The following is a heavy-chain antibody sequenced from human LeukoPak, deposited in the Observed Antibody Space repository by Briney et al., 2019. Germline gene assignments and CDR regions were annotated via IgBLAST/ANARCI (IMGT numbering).Heavy chain of an antibody. CDR2: INPSGST. CDR1: GGYFSGYY. D-gene: IGHD5-12*01. Sequence: SETLSLTCAVYGGYFSGYYWSWIRQPPGKGLEWIGEINPSGSTNYNPSLKSRVTISVDTSKNQFSLKLSSVTAADTAVYYCASSGYSGYDPGIFDYWGQGTLVTVSS. V-gene: IGHV4-34*01. CDR3: ASSGYSGYDPGIFDY. J-gene: IGHJ4*02.